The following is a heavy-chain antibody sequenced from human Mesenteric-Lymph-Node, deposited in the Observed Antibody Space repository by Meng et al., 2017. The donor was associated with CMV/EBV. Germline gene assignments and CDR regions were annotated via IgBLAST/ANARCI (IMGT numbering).Heavy chain of an antibody. CDR1: GGSFSGYY. D-gene: IGHD2-15*01. CDR2: INHSGVP. J-gene: IGHJ4*02. V-gene: IGHV4-34*01. Sequence: QVQLQQWAAGLLKHSETLSLTCAVYGGSFSGYYWCWIRQPPGKGLEWIGEINHSGVPNYKPSLKSRVTISLDRSKNQFSLKLSSVTAEDTAVYYCARGSDIPVNNYWGQGTLVTVSS. CDR3: ARGSDIPVNNY.